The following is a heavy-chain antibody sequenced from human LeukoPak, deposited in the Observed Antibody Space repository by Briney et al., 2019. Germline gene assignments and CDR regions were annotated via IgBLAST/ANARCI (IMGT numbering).Heavy chain of an antibody. V-gene: IGHV4-34*01. J-gene: IGHJ4*02. CDR3: ARVGSGGAWFDF. D-gene: IGHD6-19*01. CDR2: INHSGST. CDR1: GGSFSGYY. Sequence: SETLSLTCAVYGGSFSGYYWSWIRQPPGKGLEWIGEINHSGSTNYNPSLKTRATISIDTSKNQLSLTLTSVTAADTAVYYCARVGSGGAWFDFWGQGTLVSVSS.